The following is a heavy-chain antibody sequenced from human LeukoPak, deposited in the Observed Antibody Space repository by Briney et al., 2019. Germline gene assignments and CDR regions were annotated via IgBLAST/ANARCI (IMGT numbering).Heavy chain of an antibody. CDR2: IYYSGST. V-gene: IGHV4-59*01. D-gene: IGHD3-22*01. CDR1: GGSISSYY. Sequence: SETLSLTCTVSGGSISSYYWSWIRQPPGKGLEWIGYIYYSGSTNYNPSLKSRVTISVDTSKNQFSLKLSSVTAADTAVYYCARDWGPVRHYYDSSGYDDAFDIWGQGTMVTVSS. J-gene: IGHJ3*02. CDR3: ARDWGPVRHYYDSSGYDDAFDI.